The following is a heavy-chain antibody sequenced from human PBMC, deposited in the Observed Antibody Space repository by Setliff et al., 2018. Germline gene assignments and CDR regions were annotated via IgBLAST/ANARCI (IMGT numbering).Heavy chain of an antibody. CDR3: VRSGKFGMRFWFDQ. D-gene: IGHD1-26*01. CDR2: INPNSGDT. J-gene: IGHJ5*02. Sequence: ASVKVSCKASGNRFTDYFLHWVRQAPGQGLGWMGWINPNSGDTHSAQKFQGRVTMTRDTSINTAYMELSSLTSDDTAFYYCVRSGKFGMRFWFDQWGLGTLVTVSS. CDR1: GNRFTDYF. V-gene: IGHV1-2*02.